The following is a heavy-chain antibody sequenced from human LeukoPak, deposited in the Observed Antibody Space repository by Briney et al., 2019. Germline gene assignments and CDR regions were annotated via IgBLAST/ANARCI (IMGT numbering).Heavy chain of an antibody. V-gene: IGHV1-24*01. D-gene: IGHD6-19*01. J-gene: IGHJ4*02. CDR2: FDPEDGET. CDR3: AAMNEHSSGWPYFDY. CDR1: GYTLTELS. Sequence: ASVKVSCKVSGYTLTELSMHWVRQAPGKGLEWMGGFDPEDGETIYAQKFQGRVTMTEDTSTDTAYMELSSLRSEDTAVYYCAAMNEHSSGWPYFDYWGQGTLVTVSS.